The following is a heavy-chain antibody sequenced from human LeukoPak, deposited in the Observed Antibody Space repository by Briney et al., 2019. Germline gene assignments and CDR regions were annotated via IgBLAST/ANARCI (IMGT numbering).Heavy chain of an antibody. D-gene: IGHD3-10*02. CDR2: IRYDGSNK. CDR1: GFTFSSYG. Sequence: GGSLRLSCAASGFTFSSYGMHWVRQAPGKGLEWVAFIRYDGSNKYYADSVKGRFTISRDNSKNTLYLQMNSLRAEDTAVYYCARDLGQHAVRGGSDYWGQGTLVTVSS. CDR3: ARDLGQHAVRGGSDY. V-gene: IGHV3-30*02. J-gene: IGHJ4*02.